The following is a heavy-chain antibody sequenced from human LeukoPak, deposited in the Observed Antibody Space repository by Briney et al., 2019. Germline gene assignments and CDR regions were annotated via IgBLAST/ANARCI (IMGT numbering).Heavy chain of an antibody. D-gene: IGHD3-10*01. Sequence: GGSLRLSCAASGFTFSNYAMTWVRQAPGKGLEWVSAITGSGGTIYYADSVKGRFTISRDTSKNTLYLQMNSLRAEDTAVYYCAKPGGITMVRGVIPSKFDYWGQGTLVTVSS. J-gene: IGHJ4*02. CDR1: GFTFSNYA. V-gene: IGHV3-23*01. CDR2: ITGSGGTI. CDR3: AKPGGITMVRGVIPSKFDY.